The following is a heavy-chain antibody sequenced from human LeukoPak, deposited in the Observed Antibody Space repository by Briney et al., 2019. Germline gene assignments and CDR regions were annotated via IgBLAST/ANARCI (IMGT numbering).Heavy chain of an antibody. J-gene: IGHJ4*02. Sequence: SETLSLTCAVYGGSFSGYYWSWIRQPPGKGLEWIGEINHSGNTNYNPSLKSRVTISVDTSKNQISLNLNSVTAADTAVYYCARAEVTTWNYWGRGTLVTVSS. CDR2: INHSGNT. CDR3: ARAEVTTWNY. CDR1: GGSFSGYY. V-gene: IGHV4-34*01. D-gene: IGHD4-17*01.